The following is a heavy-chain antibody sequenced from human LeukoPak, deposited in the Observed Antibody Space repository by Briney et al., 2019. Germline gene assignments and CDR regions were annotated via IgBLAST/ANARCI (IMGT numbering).Heavy chain of an antibody. D-gene: IGHD6-13*01. CDR2: IRYDGSNK. CDR1: GFTFSSYG. CDR3: AKDRSSWSDY. Sequence: GGSLRLSCAAPGFTFSSYGMHWVRQAPGKGLEWVAFIRYDGSNKYYADSVKGRFTISRDNSKNTLYLQMDSLRAEDTAVYYCAKDRSSWSDYWGQGTLVTVSS. J-gene: IGHJ4*02. V-gene: IGHV3-30*02.